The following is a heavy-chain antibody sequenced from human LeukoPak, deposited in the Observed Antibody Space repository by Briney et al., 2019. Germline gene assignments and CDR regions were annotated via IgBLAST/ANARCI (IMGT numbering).Heavy chain of an antibody. J-gene: IGHJ6*03. CDR1: GGSFSGYY. D-gene: IGHD6-6*01. Sequence: SETLSLTCAVYGGSFSGYYWSWIRQPPGKGLEWIGEINHSGSTYYNPSLKSRVTISVDTSKNQFSLKLSSVTAADTAVYYCARTEYSSSPYYYYYMDVWGKGTTVTVS. V-gene: IGHV4-34*01. CDR3: ARTEYSSSPYYYYYMDV. CDR2: INHSGST.